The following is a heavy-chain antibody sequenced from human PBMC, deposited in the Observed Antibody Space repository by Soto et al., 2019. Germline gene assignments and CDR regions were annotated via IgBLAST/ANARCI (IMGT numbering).Heavy chain of an antibody. J-gene: IGHJ4*02. V-gene: IGHV3-23*01. D-gene: IGHD6-19*01. CDR2: VSPSGSNT. CDR3: ARRDSSGWYSLDY. Sequence: GGSLRLSCAVSGFIFSNYPMSWVRQAPGKGLEWVSSVSPSGSNTYYADSVKGRFTMSRDNSDNRLHLQMNSLRAEDTAVYFCARRDSSGWYSLDYWGQGTLVTVSS. CDR1: GFIFSNYP.